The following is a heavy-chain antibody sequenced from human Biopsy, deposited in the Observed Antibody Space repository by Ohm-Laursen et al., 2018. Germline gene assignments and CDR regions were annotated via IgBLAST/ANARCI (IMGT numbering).Heavy chain of an antibody. Sequence: SLRLSCAASGFTFSSYALNWVRQAPGKGLEWVSSISAGSNYIYYTDSVKGRFTISRDNSKNTVYLQMNSLRVEDTAVYYCARDPIVGSKADGMDVWGQGTTVTVSS. J-gene: IGHJ6*02. V-gene: IGHV3-21*01. CDR1: GFTFSSYA. CDR2: ISAGSNYI. D-gene: IGHD1-26*01. CDR3: ARDPIVGSKADGMDV.